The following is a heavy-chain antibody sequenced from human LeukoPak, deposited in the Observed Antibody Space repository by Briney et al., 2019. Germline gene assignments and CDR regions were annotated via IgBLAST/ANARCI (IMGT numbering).Heavy chain of an antibody. CDR1: GFTFGSHW. J-gene: IGHJ4*02. D-gene: IGHD3-10*01. CDR3: ATWAFGSRRNEDY. Sequence: GGSLRLSCTASGFTFGSHWMIWVRRAPGKGLEWVANTNQDGSREKYADSVRGRFTISGDNAKNSLYLQMNSLRADDTAVYYCATWAFGSRRNEDYWGQGTLVTVSS. CDR2: TNQDGSRE. V-gene: IGHV3-7*03.